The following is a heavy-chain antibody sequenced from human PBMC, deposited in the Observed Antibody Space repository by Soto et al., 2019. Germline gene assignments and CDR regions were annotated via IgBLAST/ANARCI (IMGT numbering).Heavy chain of an antibody. Sequence: HPGGSLRLSCAASGFTFSSSAMSWVRQAPGEGLEWVSTIFSSGSSTYYADSVKGRFTISRDNSENTLYLQMNSLRVEDTAIYYCAKGSVGMDVWGQGTTVTVSS. CDR2: IFSSGSST. CDR3: AKGSVGMDV. V-gene: IGHV3-23*05. J-gene: IGHJ6*02. CDR1: GFTFSSSA.